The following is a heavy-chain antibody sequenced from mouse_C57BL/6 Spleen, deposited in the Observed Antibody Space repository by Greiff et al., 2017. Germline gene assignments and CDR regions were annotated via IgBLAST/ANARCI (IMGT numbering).Heavy chain of an antibody. CDR1: GFTFSSYG. CDR3: ALSSYYAMDY. CDR2: ISSGGSYT. J-gene: IGHJ4*01. D-gene: IGHD1-1*01. V-gene: IGHV5-6*01. Sequence: EVMLVESGGDLVKPGGSLKLSCAASGFTFSSYGMSWVRQTPDKRLEWVATISSGGSYTYYPDSVKGRFTISRDNAKNTLYLQMSSLKSEDTAMYYCALSSYYAMDYWGQGTSVTVSS.